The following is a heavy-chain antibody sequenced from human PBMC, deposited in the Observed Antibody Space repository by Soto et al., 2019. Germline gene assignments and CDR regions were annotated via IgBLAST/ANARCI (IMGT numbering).Heavy chain of an antibody. Sequence: GASVKVSCKASGGTFSSYAISWVRQAPGQGLEWMGGIIPIFGTANYAQKFQGRVTITADESTSTAYMELSSLRSEDTAVYYCAIRTAPDAFDIWGQGTMVTVSS. CDR2: IIPIFGTA. CDR1: GGTFSSYA. D-gene: IGHD1-1*01. J-gene: IGHJ3*02. CDR3: AIRTAPDAFDI. V-gene: IGHV1-69*13.